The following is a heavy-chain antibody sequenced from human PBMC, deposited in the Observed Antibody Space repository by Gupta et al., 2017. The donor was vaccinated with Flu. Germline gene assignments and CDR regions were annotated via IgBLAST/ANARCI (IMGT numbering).Heavy chain of an antibody. Sequence: EVLLVESGGDLLQPGGSLRLSCAASGFTFNTFGMDWVRQPPGKGLEWVSYISPRSETIHYADSVKGRFTISRDDAHNSLSLQMNSLREEDTAVYYCARVRGLTLAISYFDFMGQGTLVTVSS. J-gene: IGHJ4*02. CDR3: ARVRGLTLAISYFDF. D-gene: IGHD3-3*02. CDR2: ISPRSETI. V-gene: IGHV3-48*02. CDR1: GFTFNTFG.